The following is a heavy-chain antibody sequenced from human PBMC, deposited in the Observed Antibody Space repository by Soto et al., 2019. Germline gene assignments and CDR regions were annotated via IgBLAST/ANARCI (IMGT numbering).Heavy chain of an antibody. Sequence: SETLSLTCTVSGGSLSNYFWSWIRQPPGKGLEWIGYIFHSGSTNYNPSLKSRVTMSVDTSRNQFSLKLSSVTAADTAIYYCAREHSSSWYGMDVWGQGTTVTVSS. D-gene: IGHD6-13*01. J-gene: IGHJ6*02. V-gene: IGHV4-59*01. CDR1: GGSLSNYF. CDR3: AREHSSSWYGMDV. CDR2: IFHSGST.